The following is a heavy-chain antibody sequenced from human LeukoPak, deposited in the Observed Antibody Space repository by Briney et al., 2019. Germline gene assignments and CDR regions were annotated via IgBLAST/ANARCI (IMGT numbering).Heavy chain of an antibody. CDR3: AKEPPDYCSGGSCYVYYGMDV. J-gene: IGHJ6*02. D-gene: IGHD2-15*01. CDR1: GFTFSSYA. CDR2: ISGSGGST. Sequence: GGSLRLSCAASGFTFSSYAMSWVRQAPGKGLEWVSAISGSGGSTYYADSVKGRFTISRDNSKNTLYLQMNSLRAEDTAVYYCAKEPPDYCSGGSCYVYYGMDVWGQGTTVTVS. V-gene: IGHV3-23*01.